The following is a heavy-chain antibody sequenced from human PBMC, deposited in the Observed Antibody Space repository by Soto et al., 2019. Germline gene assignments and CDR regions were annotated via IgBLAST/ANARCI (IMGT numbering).Heavy chain of an antibody. CDR3: ANEYSSSGANYYYYYGMDV. Sequence: GGSLRLSCAASGFTFSSYAMSWVRQAPGKGLEWVSAISGSGGSTYYADSVKGRFTISRDNSKNTLYLQMNSLRAEDTAVYYCANEYSSSGANYYYYYGMDVWGQGTTVTVSS. J-gene: IGHJ6*02. D-gene: IGHD6-6*01. CDR1: GFTFSSYA. CDR2: ISGSGGST. V-gene: IGHV3-23*01.